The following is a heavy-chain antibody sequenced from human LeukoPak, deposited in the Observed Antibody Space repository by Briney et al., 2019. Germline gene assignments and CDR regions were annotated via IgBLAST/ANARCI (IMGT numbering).Heavy chain of an antibody. Sequence: GGSLRLSCAASAFTFSIYAMQWVRQAPGKGLEWVAVISYEGSQKYYTDSVKGRFTITRENSKNTLYLQMNSLRAEDTAVAYCARDSPYGDYVPYFDYWGQGTLVTVSS. D-gene: IGHD4-17*01. CDR3: ARDSPYGDYVPYFDY. CDR1: AFTFSIYA. CDR2: ISYEGSQK. J-gene: IGHJ4*02. V-gene: IGHV3-30-3*01.